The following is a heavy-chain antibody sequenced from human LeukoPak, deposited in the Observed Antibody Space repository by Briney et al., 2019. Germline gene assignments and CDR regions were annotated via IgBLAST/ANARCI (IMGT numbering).Heavy chain of an antibody. CDR2: INTNTGNP. CDR3: ARDLRPFYDSSGYYYSAFDY. J-gene: IGHJ4*02. Sequence: ASVKVSCKASGYTFTSYAMNWVRQAPGQGLEWMGWINTNTGNPTYAQGFTGRFVFSLDTSVSTAYLQISSLKAEDTAVYYCARDLRPFYDSSGYYYSAFDYWGQGTLVTVSS. D-gene: IGHD3-22*01. CDR1: GYTFTSYA. V-gene: IGHV7-4-1*02.